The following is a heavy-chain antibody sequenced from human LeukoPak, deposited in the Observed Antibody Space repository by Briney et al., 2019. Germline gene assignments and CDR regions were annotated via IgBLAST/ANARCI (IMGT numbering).Heavy chain of an antibody. J-gene: IGHJ5*02. CDR2: IYYSGST. V-gene: IGHV4-59*01. CDR3: ARGKRGWPQIWFDP. Sequence: SETLSLTCTVSGGSISSYYWSWIRQPPGKGLEWIGYIYYSGSTNYNPSLKSRVTISVDTSKNQFSLKLSSVTAADTAVYYCARGKRGWPQIWFDPWGQGTLVTVSS. CDR1: GGSISSYY. D-gene: IGHD6-19*01.